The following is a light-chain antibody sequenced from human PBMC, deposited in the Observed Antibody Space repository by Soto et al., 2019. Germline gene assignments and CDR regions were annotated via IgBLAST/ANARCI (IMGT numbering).Light chain of an antibody. V-gene: IGKV3-15*01. CDR3: QQYNNWPRS. Sequence: EIVMTQSPATLSVSPGERATLSCRASQSVSINLAWYQQKPGQAPRLLIYGASTRATGIPARFSGGGSGTEFTLTISSLQSEYFAFYYCQQYNNWPRSFGPGTKVDIK. CDR2: GAS. CDR1: QSVSIN. J-gene: IGKJ3*01.